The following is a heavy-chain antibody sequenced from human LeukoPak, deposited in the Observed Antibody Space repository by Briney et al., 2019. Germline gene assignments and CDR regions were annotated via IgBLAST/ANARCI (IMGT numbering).Heavy chain of an antibody. V-gene: IGHV4-4*07. CDR1: GGSMNTYY. CDR2: IYPSSFT. J-gene: IGHJ4*01. Sequence: SETLSLTCTVSGGSMNTYYWTWIRQPAGKGLQWIGYIYPSSFTNYNPSLESRVIMSVDTSKNQFSLKLTSVTAADTAVYYCARDWSGPYYFDYWGQGTLVTVSS. CDR3: ARDWSGPYYFDY. D-gene: IGHD3-3*01.